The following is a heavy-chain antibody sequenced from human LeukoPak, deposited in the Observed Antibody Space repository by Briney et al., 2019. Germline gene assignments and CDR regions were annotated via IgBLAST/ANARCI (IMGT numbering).Heavy chain of an antibody. J-gene: IGHJ5*02. CDR3: ARASVAWGWFDP. D-gene: IGHD3-16*01. Sequence: ASETLSLTCTVSGDSISSCSYYWSWIRQPAGKRLEWLGRIYSSGSTDYNPSLKSRLTLSSDTSKNQFSLRLSSVPATDTAVYYYARASVAWGWFDPWGQGTLVIVSS. CDR1: GDSISSCSYY. V-gene: IGHV4-61*02. CDR2: IYSSGST.